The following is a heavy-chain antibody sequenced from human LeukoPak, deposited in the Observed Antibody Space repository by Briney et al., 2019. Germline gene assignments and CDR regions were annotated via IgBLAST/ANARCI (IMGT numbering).Heavy chain of an antibody. CDR1: GYTFTGYY. CDR3: ARKITMIVVGEGYFDY. J-gene: IGHJ4*02. Sequence: ASVKVSCKASGYTFTGYYMHWVRQAPGQGLEWMGWINPNSGGTNYAQKFLGRVTMTRDTSISTAYMELSRLRSDDTAVYYCARKITMIVVGEGYFDYWGQGTLVTVSS. D-gene: IGHD3-22*01. V-gene: IGHV1-2*02. CDR2: INPNSGGT.